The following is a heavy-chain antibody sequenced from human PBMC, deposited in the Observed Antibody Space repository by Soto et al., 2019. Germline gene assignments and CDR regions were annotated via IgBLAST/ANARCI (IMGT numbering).Heavy chain of an antibody. CDR1: GYTFTGYY. CDR2: INPNSGGT. CDR3: ARGPIAYYYYGMDV. Sequence: ASVKVSCKASGYTFTGYYMHWVRQAPGQGLEWMGWINPNSGGTNYAQKFQGWVTMTRDTSISTAYMELSRLRSDDTAVYYCARGPIAYYYYGMDVWGQGTTVTVSS. V-gene: IGHV1-2*04. J-gene: IGHJ6*02.